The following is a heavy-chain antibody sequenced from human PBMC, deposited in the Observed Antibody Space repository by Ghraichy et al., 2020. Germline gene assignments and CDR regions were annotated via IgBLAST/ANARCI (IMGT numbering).Heavy chain of an antibody. D-gene: IGHD5-12*01. Sequence: GESLHISCTTSGFTFGDYYMTWFRQAPGKGLEWVSFIKSKAYGATTEYAASVKGRFIVSRDDSKSIAYLQMNSLTIEDTAVYYCSRGPWRGRLDPWGQGTLVTVS. V-gene: IGHV3-49*03. CDR3: SRGPWRGRLDP. J-gene: IGHJ5*02. CDR2: IKSKAYGATT. CDR1: GFTFGDYY.